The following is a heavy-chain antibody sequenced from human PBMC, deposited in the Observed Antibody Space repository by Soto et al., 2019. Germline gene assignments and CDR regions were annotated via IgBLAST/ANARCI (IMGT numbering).Heavy chain of an antibody. D-gene: IGHD2-15*01. Sequence: EVQLVESGGGLVQPGGSLRLSCAASGFTVSSNYMSWVRQAPGKGLEWVSVIYSGGSTYYADSVKGRFTISRHNSKDALYLQMSSLRAEDTAVYYCARGEGYCSGGSCYGPDYFDYWGQGTLVTVSS. CDR1: GFTVSSNY. CDR3: ARGEGYCSGGSCYGPDYFDY. CDR2: IYSGGST. J-gene: IGHJ4*02. V-gene: IGHV3-53*04.